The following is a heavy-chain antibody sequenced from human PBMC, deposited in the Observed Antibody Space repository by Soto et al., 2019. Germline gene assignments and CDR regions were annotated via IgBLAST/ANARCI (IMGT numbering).Heavy chain of an antibody. V-gene: IGHV1-18*01. D-gene: IGHD2-8*01. CDR1: GYAFSGYR. Sequence: QVQLMQSGAEMKQPGASVKVSCKASGYAFSGYRLSWVRQGPGQGLEWMGWISGYNGNTDYAQKFQGRVTMTTDTSTSTAYMELRSLRSDDTAVYYCARDLGPPNWFDSWGQGTLVTVSS. J-gene: IGHJ5*01. CDR2: ISGYNGNT. CDR3: ARDLGPPNWFDS.